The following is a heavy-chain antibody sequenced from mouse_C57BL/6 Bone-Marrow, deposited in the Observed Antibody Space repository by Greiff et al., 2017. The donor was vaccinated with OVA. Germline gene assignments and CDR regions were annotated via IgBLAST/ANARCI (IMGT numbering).Heavy chain of an antibody. V-gene: IGHV14-2*01. J-gene: IGHJ3*01. D-gene: IGHD1-1*01. CDR2: IDPEDGET. CDR1: GFNIKDYY. Sequence: VQLKESGAELVKPGASVKLSCTASGFNIKDYYMHWVKQRTEQGLEWIGRIDPEDGETKYASKFQGKATITADTSSNTAYLQLSSLTSEDTAVYYCALYYYGSSLFAYWGQGTLVTVSA. CDR3: ALYYYGSSLFAY.